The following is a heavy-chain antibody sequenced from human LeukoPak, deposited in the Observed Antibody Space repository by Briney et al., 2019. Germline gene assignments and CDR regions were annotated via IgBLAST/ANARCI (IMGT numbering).Heavy chain of an antibody. J-gene: IGHJ4*02. D-gene: IGHD5-12*01. CDR3: AKAGYSGYDGGDYVDY. CDR2: ISGSGGST. CDR1: GFTFSTYA. V-gene: IGHV3-23*01. Sequence: GGSLRLSCAASGFTFSTYAMSWVRQAPGKGLEWVSAISGSGGSTNYADSVKGRFTISRDNSKNTLYLQMNSLRAEDTAVYYCAKAGYSGYDGGDYVDYWGQGTLVTVSS.